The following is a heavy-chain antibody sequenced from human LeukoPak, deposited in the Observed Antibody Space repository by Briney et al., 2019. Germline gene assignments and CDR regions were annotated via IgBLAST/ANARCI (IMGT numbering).Heavy chain of an antibody. CDR1: GFTISDYA. CDR2: IAYGGTYT. Sequence: GTSLRLSCAASGFTISDYAMHWVRQAPGKGLEWVAVIAYGGTYTHHADSLKGRFTISRDNSRDTLYLQINSLRPEDTALYYCARNKAITAFFGMDVWGQGTTVIVSS. V-gene: IGHV3-30*03. J-gene: IGHJ6*02. CDR3: ARNKAITAFFGMDV. D-gene: IGHD2/OR15-2a*01.